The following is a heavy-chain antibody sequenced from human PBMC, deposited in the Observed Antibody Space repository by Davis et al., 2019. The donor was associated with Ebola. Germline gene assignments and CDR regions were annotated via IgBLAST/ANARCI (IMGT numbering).Heavy chain of an antibody. Sequence: SETLSLTCAVYGGSFSGYYWSWICQPPGKGLEWIGEINHSGYSNYNPSLKSRVTMSVDMSKNQFSLTLTSVSAADTAVYYCARTTLTSISDAGLGYNFFAPWGQGTLVTVSS. V-gene: IGHV4-34*01. J-gene: IGHJ5*02. D-gene: IGHD2-21*02. CDR2: INHSGYS. CDR1: GGSFSGYY. CDR3: ARTTLTSISDAGLGYNFFAP.